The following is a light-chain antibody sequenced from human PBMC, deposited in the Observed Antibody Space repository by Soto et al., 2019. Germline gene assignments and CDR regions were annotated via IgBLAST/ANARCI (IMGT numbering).Light chain of an antibody. CDR1: SSNIGAGYD. CDR2: GNS. CDR3: HSYDSSLSGSV. V-gene: IGLV1-40*01. Sequence: QAVVTQPPSVSGAPGQRVTSSCTGSSSNIGAGYDVHWYQQLPGTAPKLLIYGNSNRPSGVPDRFSGSKSGSSASLAITGLQAEDEADYFCHSYDSSLSGSVFGGGTKLTVL. J-gene: IGLJ3*02.